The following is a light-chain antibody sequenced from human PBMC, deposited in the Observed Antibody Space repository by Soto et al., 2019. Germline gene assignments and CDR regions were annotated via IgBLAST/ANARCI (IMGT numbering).Light chain of an antibody. CDR3: LQDYNYPRP. V-gene: IGKV3-20*01. J-gene: IGKJ1*01. CDR2: GAS. CDR1: QSVSSSY. Sequence: EIVLTQSPGTLSLSPGERATLSCMASQSVSSSYLAWYQQKPGQAPRLLIYGASSRATGIPDRFSGSGSGTDFTLTISSLQPEDFATYYCLQDYNYPRPFGQGTKVDIK.